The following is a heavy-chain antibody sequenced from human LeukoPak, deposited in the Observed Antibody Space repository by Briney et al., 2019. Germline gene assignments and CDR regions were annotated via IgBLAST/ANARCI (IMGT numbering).Heavy chain of an antibody. J-gene: IGHJ4*02. V-gene: IGHV4-30-4*01. CDR1: GGSISSGDYY. Sequence: PSETLSLTCTVSGGSISSGDYYWSWIRQPPGKGLEWIGYIYYSGSTYYNPSLKSRVTISVDTSKNQFSLKLSSVTAADTAVYYCAIGFLDYYHFDYWGQGTLVTVSS. CDR3: AIGFLDYYHFDY. CDR2: IYYSGST. D-gene: IGHD3-10*01.